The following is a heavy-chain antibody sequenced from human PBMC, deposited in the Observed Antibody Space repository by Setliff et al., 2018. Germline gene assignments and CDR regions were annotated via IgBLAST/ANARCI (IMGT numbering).Heavy chain of an antibody. Sequence: RASVKVSCKSSGDPFNAYGVSWVRQAPGQGLEWMGAIIPVLGMTDYAQKFQGRLTITADQSTTTVYMELNSLRFDDTALYYCARGPSPTVTPSRLIYFYHMDVWGTGTTVTVSS. CDR3: ARGPSPTVTPSRLIYFYHMDV. J-gene: IGHJ6*03. CDR1: GDPFNAYG. D-gene: IGHD4-17*01. V-gene: IGHV1-69*10. CDR2: IIPVLGMT.